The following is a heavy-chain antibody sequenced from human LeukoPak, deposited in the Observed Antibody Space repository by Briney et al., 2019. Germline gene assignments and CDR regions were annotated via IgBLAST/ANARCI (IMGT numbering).Heavy chain of an antibody. J-gene: IGHJ4*02. CDR1: GGSFSTYY. Sequence: PSETLSLTCTVSGGSFSTYYWSWIRQPPGKGLEWIGYIYYSGSTNYNPSLKSRVTISVDTSKNQFFLTLNSVTAADTAVYYCARVITVRGVIFDYWGQGTLVTVSS. CDR3: ARVITVRGVIFDY. V-gene: IGHV4-59*01. D-gene: IGHD3-16*01. CDR2: IYYSGST.